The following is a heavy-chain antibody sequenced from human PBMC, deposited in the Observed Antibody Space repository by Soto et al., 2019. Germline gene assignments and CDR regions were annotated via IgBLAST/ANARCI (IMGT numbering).Heavy chain of an antibody. Sequence: DVHLLESGGHLVQPGGSLRLSCAASGFTFSSYAMSWVRQAPGKGLEWVSSVSAGGDMTYYSDSVKGRFTISRDNSNNALFLQMNSLRIEDTALYYCARGDRGGSGSPASYYYSGSDVWGQGTTVTVS. CDR3: ARGDRGGSGSPASYYYSGSDV. D-gene: IGHD3-10*01. V-gene: IGHV3-23*01. CDR1: GFTFSSYA. J-gene: IGHJ6*02. CDR2: VSAGGDMT.